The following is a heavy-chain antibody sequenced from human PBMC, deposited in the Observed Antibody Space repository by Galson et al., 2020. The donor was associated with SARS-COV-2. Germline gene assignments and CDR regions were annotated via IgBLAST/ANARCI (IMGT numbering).Heavy chain of an antibody. CDR3: ATAPSIRGVITSYYYYYGMDV. Sequence: ASVKVSCKVSGYTLTELSMHLVRQAPGKGLEWMGGFDPEDGETIYAQKFQGRVTMTEDTSTDTAYMELSSLRSEDTAVYYCATAPSIRGVITSYYYYYGMDVWGQGTTVTVSS. V-gene: IGHV1-24*01. CDR2: FDPEDGET. J-gene: IGHJ6*02. D-gene: IGHD3-10*01. CDR1: GYTLTELS.